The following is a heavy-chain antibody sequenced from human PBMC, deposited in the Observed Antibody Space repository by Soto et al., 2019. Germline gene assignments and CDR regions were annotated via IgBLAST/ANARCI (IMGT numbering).Heavy chain of an antibody. J-gene: IGHJ6*02. Sequence: SETLSLTCTVSGGSVSSGSYYWSWIRQPPGKGLEWIGYIYYSGSTNYNPPLKSRVTISVDTSKNQFSLKLSSVTAADTVVFYCARESPLIFGVVFSPPVYGIDVWGHGTPVTVSS. CDR3: ARESPLIFGVVFSPPVYGIDV. CDR2: IYYSGST. V-gene: IGHV4-61*01. CDR1: GGSVSSGSYY. D-gene: IGHD3-3*01.